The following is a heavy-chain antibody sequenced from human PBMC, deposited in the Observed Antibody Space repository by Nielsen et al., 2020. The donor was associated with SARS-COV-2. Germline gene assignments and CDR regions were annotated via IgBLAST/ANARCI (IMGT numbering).Heavy chain of an antibody. D-gene: IGHD1-26*01. CDR2: IIPILGIA. Sequence: SVKVSCKASGGTFSSYAISWVRQAPGQGLEWMGRIIPILGIANYAQKFQGRVTITADKSTSTAYMELSSLRSEDTAVYYCASHREATSFWVCDYWGQGTLVTVSS. J-gene: IGHJ4*02. CDR1: GGTFSSYA. V-gene: IGHV1-69*04. CDR3: ASHREATSFWVCDY.